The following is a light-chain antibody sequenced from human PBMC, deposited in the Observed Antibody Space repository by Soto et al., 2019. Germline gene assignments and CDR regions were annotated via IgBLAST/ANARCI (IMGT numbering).Light chain of an antibody. J-gene: IGLJ1*01. V-gene: IGLV2-14*01. CDR3: SSYTSRGV. Sequence: QSALTQPASVSGSPGQSITISCTGTSSDVGGYNYVSWYQQHPGKAPKLMIYDVSNRPSGVSNRFSGSKSGNTASLTISGLQAEDEADYYCSSYTSRGVFRTGTKLTVL. CDR1: SSDVGGYNY. CDR2: DVS.